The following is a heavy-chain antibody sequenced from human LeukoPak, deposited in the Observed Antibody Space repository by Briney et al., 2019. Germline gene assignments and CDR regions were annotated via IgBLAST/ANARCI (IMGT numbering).Heavy chain of an antibody. V-gene: IGHV1-69*13. CDR2: IIPIFGTA. D-gene: IGHD2-2*01. J-gene: IGHJ4*02. CDR3: ARLCSSTSCYVDY. CDR1: GGTFSSYA. Sequence: ASVRVSCKASGGTFSSYAISWVRQAPGQGLEWMGGIIPIFGTANYAQKFQGRVTITADESTSTAYMELSSLRSEDTAVYYCARLCSSTSCYVDYWGQGTLVTVSS.